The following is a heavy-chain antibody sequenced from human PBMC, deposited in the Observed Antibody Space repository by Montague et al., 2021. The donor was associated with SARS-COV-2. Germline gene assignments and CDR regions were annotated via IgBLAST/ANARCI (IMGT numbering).Heavy chain of an antibody. J-gene: IGHJ4*02. Sequence: SETLSLTCTVYGGSISTYPWSWIRQPAGKALEWIGRINSNGDTTYNPSLKSRVTMSVDTSKNQFSLKMTSVTAADTAMYYCARGSGHYYSPFDNWGQGNLVTVSS. CDR3: ARGSGHYYSPFDN. V-gene: IGHV4-4*07. CDR2: INSNGDT. D-gene: IGHD2-15*01. CDR1: GGSISTYP.